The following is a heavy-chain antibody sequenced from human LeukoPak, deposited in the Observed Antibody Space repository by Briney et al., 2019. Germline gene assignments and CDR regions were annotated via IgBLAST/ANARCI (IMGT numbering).Heavy chain of an antibody. CDR1: GFTLSSYS. Sequence: GGSLRLSCAAPGFTLSSYSMNWVRQAPGKGLEWVSSISSSSSYIYYADSVKGRFTISRDNAKNSLYLQMNSLRAEDTAVYYCAREAVAGLYNWFDPWGQGTLVTVSS. D-gene: IGHD6-19*01. J-gene: IGHJ5*02. V-gene: IGHV3-21*01. CDR2: ISSSSSYI. CDR3: AREAVAGLYNWFDP.